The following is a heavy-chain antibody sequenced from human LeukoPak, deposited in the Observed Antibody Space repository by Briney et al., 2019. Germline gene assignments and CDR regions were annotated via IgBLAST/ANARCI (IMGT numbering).Heavy chain of an antibody. CDR1: GYTFTNYA. J-gene: IGHJ4*02. CDR3: ARGPPSNYDFWSGHPYYFDY. CDR2: INPNSGGT. D-gene: IGHD3-3*01. Sequence: ASVKVSCKASGYTFTNYAMNWVRQAPGQGLEWMGRINPNSGGTNYAQKFQGRVTMTRDTSISTAYMKLSRLRSDDTAVYYCARGPPSNYDFWSGHPYYFDYWGQGTLVTVSS. V-gene: IGHV1-2*06.